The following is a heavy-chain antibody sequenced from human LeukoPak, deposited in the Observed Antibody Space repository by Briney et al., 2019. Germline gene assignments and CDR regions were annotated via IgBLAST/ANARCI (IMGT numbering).Heavy chain of an antibody. CDR3: ATTPQRGYSYGWGTDAFDI. D-gene: IGHD5-18*01. CDR2: IYTSGST. Sequence: PSETLSLTCTVSGGSISSGSYYWSWIRQPAGKGLEWIGRIYTSGSTNYNPSLKSRVTMSVDTSKNQFSLKLSSVTAADTAVYYCATTPQRGYSYGWGTDAFDIWGRGTMVTVSS. V-gene: IGHV4-61*02. CDR1: GGSISSGSYY. J-gene: IGHJ3*02.